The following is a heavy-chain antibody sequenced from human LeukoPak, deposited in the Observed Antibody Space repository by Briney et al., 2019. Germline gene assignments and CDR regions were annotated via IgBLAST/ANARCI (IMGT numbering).Heavy chain of an antibody. CDR2: INPNSGGT. CDR1: GYTFTGYY. CDR3: ARGEDIVVVPAQLGEYYYYGMDV. J-gene: IGHJ6*02. Sequence: ASVKVSCKASGYTFTGYYMHWVRQAPGQGLEWMGWINPNSGGTNYAQKFQGRVAMTRDTSISTAYMELSRLRSEDTAVYYCARGEDIVVVPAQLGEYYYYGMDVWGQGTTVTVPS. V-gene: IGHV1-2*02. D-gene: IGHD2-2*01.